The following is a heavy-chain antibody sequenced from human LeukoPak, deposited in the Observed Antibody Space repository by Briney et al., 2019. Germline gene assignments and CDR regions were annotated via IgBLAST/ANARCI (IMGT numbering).Heavy chain of an antibody. CDR3: VRAKSGHYGYSDY. V-gene: IGHV3-74*01. Sequence: PGGSLRLSCAASGFTFSSYWMHWVRQVPGKGLVWVSRVSPDGRTTSYADSVEGRFTISRDNAKNTVYLQMISLRADDTAVYYCVRAKSGHYGYSDYWGQGTLVTVSS. J-gene: IGHJ4*02. D-gene: IGHD5-18*01. CDR2: VSPDGRTT. CDR1: GFTFSSYW.